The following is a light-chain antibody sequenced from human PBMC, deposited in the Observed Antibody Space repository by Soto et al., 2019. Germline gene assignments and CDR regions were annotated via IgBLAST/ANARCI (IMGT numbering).Light chain of an antibody. CDR2: DVS. V-gene: IGLV2-14*01. J-gene: IGLJ2*01. Sequence: QSALTQPASVSGSPGQSITISCTGTSSDFGGYNYVSWYQQHPGIAPKLMIYDVSNRPSGVSNRFSGSKSGNTASLTISGLQAEDEDDYYRSSYTGSSTLVVFGGGTKLTVL. CDR1: SSDFGGYNY. CDR3: SSYTGSSTLVV.